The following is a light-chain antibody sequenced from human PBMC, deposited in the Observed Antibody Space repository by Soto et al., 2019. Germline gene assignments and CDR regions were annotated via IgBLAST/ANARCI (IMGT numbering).Light chain of an antibody. Sequence: QSALTQPASVSGSPGQSVTISCTGTSSDVGGYKYVSWYQQHPGKAPKLMIYDVTSRPSGVSDRFSGSKSGNTASLTISGFQAEDEADYYCFSYSSSSTLYVFGTGTKVTVL. V-gene: IGLV2-14*03. CDR3: FSYSSSSTLYV. CDR2: DVT. J-gene: IGLJ1*01. CDR1: SSDVGGYKY.